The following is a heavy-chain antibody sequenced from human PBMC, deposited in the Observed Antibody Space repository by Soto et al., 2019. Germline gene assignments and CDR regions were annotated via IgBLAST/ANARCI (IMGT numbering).Heavy chain of an antibody. CDR3: TRAPPYYYDSSGYYYFDY. D-gene: IGHD3-22*01. Sequence: GGSLRLSCTASGFTFGDYAMSWFRQAPGKGLEWVGFIRSKAYGGTTEYAASVKGRFTISRDDSKSIAYLQMNSLKTEDTAVYYCTRAPPYYYDSSGYYYFDYWGQGTLVTVSS. CDR2: IRSKAYGGTT. CDR1: GFTFGDYA. J-gene: IGHJ4*02. V-gene: IGHV3-49*03.